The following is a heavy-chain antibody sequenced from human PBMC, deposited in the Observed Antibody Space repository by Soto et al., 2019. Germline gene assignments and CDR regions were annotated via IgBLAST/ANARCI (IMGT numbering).Heavy chain of an antibody. V-gene: IGHV1-2*02. Sequence: ASVKVPCEASGYTFTGYYVLWVRQAPAEGPECMGWINPYTGGTNYAQKFQGRVTMTRDTSISTAYMELSKLISDDTAVYYCETQSHHCGGDCYGGSYFGMDVWGQGTTVTVSS. D-gene: IGHD2-21*02. CDR3: ETQSHHCGGDCYGGSYFGMDV. J-gene: IGHJ6*02. CDR1: GYTFTGYY. CDR2: INPYTGGT.